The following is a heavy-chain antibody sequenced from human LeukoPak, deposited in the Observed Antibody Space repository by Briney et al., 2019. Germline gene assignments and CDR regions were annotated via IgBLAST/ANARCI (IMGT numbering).Heavy chain of an antibody. V-gene: IGHV1-2*02. CDR3: AREGSSGQDWYAFDV. CDR1: GFSFTGYY. CDR2: MYFNSGAT. D-gene: IGHD5-12*01. J-gene: IGHJ3*01. Sequence: ASVTVSFKASGFSFTGYYVQWLRQAPGQGLEWVGWMYFNSGATRYAPKFQDRVTMTRDTSISTAYMELSSLRADDTAMYFCAREGSSGQDWYAFDVWGQETMVTVSS.